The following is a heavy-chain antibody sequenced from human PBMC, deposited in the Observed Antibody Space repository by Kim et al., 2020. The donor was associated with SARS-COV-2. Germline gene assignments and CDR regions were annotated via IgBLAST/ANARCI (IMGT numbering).Heavy chain of an antibody. J-gene: IGHJ4*02. CDR2: ISYDGSNK. D-gene: IGHD6-13*01. Sequence: GGSLRLSCAASGFTFSSYGMHWVRQAPGKGLEWVAVISYDGSNKYYADSVKGRFTISRDNSKNTLYLQMNSLRAEDTAVYYCAKEVGSTPPYSSSWYLGFDYWGQGTLVTVSS. V-gene: IGHV3-30*18. CDR3: AKEVGSTPPYSSSWYLGFDY. CDR1: GFTFSSYG.